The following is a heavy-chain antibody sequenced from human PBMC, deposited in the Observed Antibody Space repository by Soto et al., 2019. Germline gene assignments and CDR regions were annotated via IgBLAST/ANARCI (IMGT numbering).Heavy chain of an antibody. J-gene: IGHJ3*02. D-gene: IGHD3-3*01. CDR1: GGSISSSNW. Sequence: QVQLQESGPGLVKPSGTLSLTCAVSGGSISSSNWWSWVRQPPGKGLEWIGEIYHSGSTNYNPSLKSRVTISVDKSKNQFSLKLSSVTAADTAVYYCAREYCDFWSGSEGGAFDIWGQGTMVTVSS. CDR3: AREYCDFWSGSEGGAFDI. CDR2: IYHSGST. V-gene: IGHV4-4*02.